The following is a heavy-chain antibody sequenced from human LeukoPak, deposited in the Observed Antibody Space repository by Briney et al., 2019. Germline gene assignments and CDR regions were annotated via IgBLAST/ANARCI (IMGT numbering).Heavy chain of an antibody. V-gene: IGHV3-69-1*01. CDR2: IRGSDVM. CDR3: ARDPYSSGWYKDAFDI. J-gene: IGHJ3*02. CDR1: GFIFSDYT. D-gene: IGHD6-19*01. Sequence: GGSLRLSCVASGFIFSDYTMNWVRQAPGKGLEWISYIRGSDVMSYADSVKGRFIISRDNAKNSLSLQMNSLRGEDTAVYYCARDPYSSGWYKDAFDIWGQGTMVTVSS.